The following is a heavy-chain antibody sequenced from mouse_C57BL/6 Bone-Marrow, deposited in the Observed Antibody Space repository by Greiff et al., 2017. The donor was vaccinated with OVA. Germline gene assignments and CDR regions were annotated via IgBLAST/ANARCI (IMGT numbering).Heavy chain of an antibody. J-gene: IGHJ2*01. CDR1: GCTFTSYW. CDR3: ARSPYYYGSSYDY. Sequence: QVQLQQSGAELVKPGASVKLSCKASGCTFTSYWMHWVKQRPGQGLEWIGMIHPNSGSTNYNEKFKSKATLTVDKSSSTAYMQLSSLTSEDSAVYYCARSPYYYGSSYDYWGQGTTLTVSS. V-gene: IGHV1-64*01. CDR2: IHPNSGST. D-gene: IGHD1-1*01.